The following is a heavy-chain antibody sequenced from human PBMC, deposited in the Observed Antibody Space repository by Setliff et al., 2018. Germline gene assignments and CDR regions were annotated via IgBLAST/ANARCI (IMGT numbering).Heavy chain of an antibody. V-gene: IGHV1-2*02. CDR1: GYTFTAYH. D-gene: IGHD2-15*01. CDR2: INPYSGDT. Sequence: GASVKVSCKASGYTFTAYHMHWVRQAPGQGLEWMGWINPYSGDTNYAQKFLGRVTVTRDTSISTAYTELRRLRSDDTAVYYCARGEEYCSGGSCYFDFWGQGTLVTVSS. CDR3: ARGEEYCSGGSCYFDF. J-gene: IGHJ4*02.